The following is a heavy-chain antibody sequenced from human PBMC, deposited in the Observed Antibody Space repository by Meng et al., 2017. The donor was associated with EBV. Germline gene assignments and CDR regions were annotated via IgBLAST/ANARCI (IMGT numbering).Heavy chain of an antibody. D-gene: IGHD3-10*01. CDR1: GGPFRYYA. J-gene: IGHJ4*02. Sequence: QVQLVKSAAEVKKPGSSVKVSCKTSGGPFRYYAISWVRQAPGQGLEWLGGFLPRLGAPNYAQKFNGRVKITADESTSTHYMDLSSLRSEDTAIYYCASESGRGYTPDYWGQGTLVTVSS. CDR3: ASESGRGYTPDY. V-gene: IGHV1-69*01. CDR2: FLPRLGAP.